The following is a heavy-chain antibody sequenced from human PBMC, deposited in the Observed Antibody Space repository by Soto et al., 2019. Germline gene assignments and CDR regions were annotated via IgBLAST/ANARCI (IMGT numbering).Heavy chain of an antibody. V-gene: IGHV3-64*04. Sequence: GGSLRLSCSASGFTFSSYAMHWVRQAPGKGLEYVSSISTNGGSTYYADSVKGRFTISRHNSKNTLYLQMNSLRAEDTAVYYCARDLSPASHYAFDIWGQGTMVTVSS. J-gene: IGHJ3*02. CDR2: ISTNGGST. D-gene: IGHD2-15*01. CDR3: ARDLSPASHYAFDI. CDR1: GFTFSSYA.